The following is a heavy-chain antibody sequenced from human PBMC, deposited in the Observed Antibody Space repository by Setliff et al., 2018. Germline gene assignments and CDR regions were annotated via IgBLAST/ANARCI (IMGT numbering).Heavy chain of an antibody. J-gene: IGHJ4*02. D-gene: IGHD3-10*01. CDR1: GFSFSNHG. Sequence: GGSLRLSCAASGFSFSNHGMHWVRQAPGKGLEWVAFIRHDGNNKYYKDSVRGRFTISRDNSKNTVYLQMNSLRPEDTAVYYCVGSGPCSYWGQGTLVTVSS. V-gene: IGHV3-30*02. CDR3: VGSGPCSY. CDR2: IRHDGNNK.